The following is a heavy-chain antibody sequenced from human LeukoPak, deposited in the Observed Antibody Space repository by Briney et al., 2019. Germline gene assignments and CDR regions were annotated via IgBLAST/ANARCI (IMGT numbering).Heavy chain of an antibody. J-gene: IGHJ4*02. CDR1: GGSISSYY. CDR3: ARHRSSWLIDY. Sequence: SETLSLTCTVSGGSISSYYWSWIRQPPGKGLEWIGYIYYSGSTNYNPSLKSRVTISVDTSKNQFSLKLSSVTAADTAVYYCARHRSSWLIDYWGQGALVTVSS. D-gene: IGHD6-6*01. CDR2: IYYSGST. V-gene: IGHV4-59*01.